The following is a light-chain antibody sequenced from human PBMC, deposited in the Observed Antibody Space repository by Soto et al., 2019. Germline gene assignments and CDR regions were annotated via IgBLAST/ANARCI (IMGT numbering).Light chain of an antibody. CDR1: QSVYNNF. J-gene: IGKJ4*01. CDR2: GAS. V-gene: IGKV3-20*01. Sequence: EIVLTQSPGTLSLSPGERATLSCRASQSVYNNFLAWYQQKPGQAPSLLINGASNRATGIPDRFSGSGSWTDFYLAIDRLEPEAFAVYYCQQYGNSPPTFGEWTNVAIK. CDR3: QQYGNSPPT.